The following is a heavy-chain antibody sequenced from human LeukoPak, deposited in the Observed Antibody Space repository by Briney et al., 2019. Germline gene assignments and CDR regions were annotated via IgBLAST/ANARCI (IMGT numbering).Heavy chain of an antibody. J-gene: IGHJ4*02. CDR2: ISGSGGST. CDR3: AKLGAEPQIDY. Sequence: GGSLRLSCAASGFTFDDYGMSWVRQAPGKGLEWVSAISGSGGSTYYADSVKGRFTISRDNSKNTLYLQMNSLRAEDTAVYYCAKLGAEPQIDYWGQGTLVTVSS. V-gene: IGHV3-23*01. CDR1: GFTFDDYG. D-gene: IGHD1-14*01.